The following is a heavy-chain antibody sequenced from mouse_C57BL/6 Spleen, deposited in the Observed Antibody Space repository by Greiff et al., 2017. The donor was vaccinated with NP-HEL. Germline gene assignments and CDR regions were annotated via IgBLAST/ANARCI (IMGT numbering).Heavy chain of an antibody. CDR3: AREGAYFYDKED. CDR2: IHPNSGST. Sequence: QVHVKQPGAELVKPGASVKLSCKASGYTFTSYWMHWVKQRPGQGLEWIGMIHPNSGSTNYNEKFKSKATLTVAKSSSTSYMQISSRTSEDSAVYYSAREGAYFYDKEDWGKGTSGTV. CDR1: GYTFTSYW. J-gene: IGHJ4*01. V-gene: IGHV1-64*01.